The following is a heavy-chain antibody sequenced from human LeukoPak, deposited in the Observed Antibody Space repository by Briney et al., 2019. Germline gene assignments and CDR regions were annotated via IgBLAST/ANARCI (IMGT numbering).Heavy chain of an antibody. J-gene: IGHJ4*02. D-gene: IGHD2-2*02. V-gene: IGHV4-34*01. Sequence: SETLSLTCTISGGSITGYYWSWIRQPPGKGLEWIGEINHSGSTNYNPSLKSRVTISVDTSKNQFSLKLSSVTAADTAVYYCARLGYDIVVVPAAIQDEDRPPYYFDYWGQGTLVTVSS. CDR1: GGSITGYY. CDR3: ARLGYDIVVVPAAIQDEDRPPYYFDY. CDR2: INHSGST.